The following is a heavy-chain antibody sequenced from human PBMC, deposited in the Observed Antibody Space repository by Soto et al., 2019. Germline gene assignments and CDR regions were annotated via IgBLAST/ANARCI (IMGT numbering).Heavy chain of an antibody. CDR3: ARRIAVPGYGRFDY. CDR1: GGSISSSGYY. V-gene: IGHV4-39*01. CDR2: IFYSGTT. J-gene: IGHJ4*02. Sequence: QLQLQESGPGLVKPSETLSLTCTVSGGSISSSGYYWGWIRQPPGKGLEWIGNIFYSGTTYYNASLKSRVTISADTSKNQISLKLSSVTAADTAVYYCARRIAVPGYGRFDYWGQGTLVTVSS. D-gene: IGHD6-19*01.